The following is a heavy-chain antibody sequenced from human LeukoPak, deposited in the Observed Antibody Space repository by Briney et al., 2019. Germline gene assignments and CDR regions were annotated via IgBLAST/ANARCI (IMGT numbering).Heavy chain of an antibody. CDR3: AKDMVWAHYYFDY. CDR2: ISGRANSA. D-gene: IGHD2-8*01. Sequence: PGGSLRLSCAASGFTFSTYAISWVRQAPGKGLEWLSVISGRANSAYYADSVKGRFTISRDNSQNTVSLQMNSLRAEDTAVYFCAKDMVWAHYYFDYWGQGTVVTVSP. V-gene: IGHV3-23*01. CDR1: GFTFSTYA. J-gene: IGHJ4*02.